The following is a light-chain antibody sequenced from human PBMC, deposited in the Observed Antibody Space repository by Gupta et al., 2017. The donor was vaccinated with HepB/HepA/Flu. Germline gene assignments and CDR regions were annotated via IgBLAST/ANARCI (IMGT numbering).Light chain of an antibody. CDR3: QQRPKRPLT. Sequence: VLTQSPASLSLSPGERATPSCRASQSVSIYLGWNQQKRGQPPRFLILDASNRATGVPARFSGSGSGTDFTLTISNLQAEDLAVYYCQQRPKRPLTFGGGTKVEI. J-gene: IGKJ4*01. CDR1: QSVSIY. CDR2: DAS. V-gene: IGKV3-11*01.